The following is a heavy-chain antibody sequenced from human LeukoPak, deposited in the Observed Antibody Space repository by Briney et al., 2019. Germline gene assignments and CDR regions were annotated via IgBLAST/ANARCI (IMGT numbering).Heavy chain of an antibody. CDR3: AREAYDFWSGYNYYYYGMDV. Sequence: GGSLRLSCAASGFTFSSYGMHWVRQAPGKGLEWVAVIWYDGSNKYYADSVKGRFTISRDNSKNTLYLQMNSLRAEDTAVYYCAREAYDFWSGYNYYYYGMDVWGQGTTVTVSS. V-gene: IGHV3-30*19. CDR2: IWYDGSNK. J-gene: IGHJ6*02. D-gene: IGHD3-3*01. CDR1: GFTFSSYG.